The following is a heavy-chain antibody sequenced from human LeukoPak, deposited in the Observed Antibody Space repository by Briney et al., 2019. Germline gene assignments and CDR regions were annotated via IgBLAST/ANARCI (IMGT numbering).Heavy chain of an antibody. D-gene: IGHD3-22*01. V-gene: IGHV4-30-4*01. J-gene: IGHJ5*02. CDR2: IYYSGST. CDR1: GGSISSGDYY. Sequence: SETLSLTCTVSGGSISSGDYYWSWIRQPPGKGLEWIGYIYYSGSTYYNPSLKSRVTISVDTSKNQFSLKLSSVTAADTAVYYCARVPGDGYYDSSGYYPWGQGTLVTVSS. CDR3: ARVPGDGYYDSSGYYP.